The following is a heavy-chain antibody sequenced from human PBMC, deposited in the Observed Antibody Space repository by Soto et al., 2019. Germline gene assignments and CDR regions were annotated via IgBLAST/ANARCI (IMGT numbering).Heavy chain of an antibody. CDR3: ARGRRLIAARTIFDY. Sequence: ETLSLTCAVYGGSFSGYYWSWIRQPPGKGLEWIGEINHSGSTNYNPSLKSRVTISVDTSKNQFSLKLSSVTAADTAVYYCARGRRLIAARTIFDYWGQGTLVTVSS. J-gene: IGHJ4*02. CDR2: INHSGST. V-gene: IGHV4-34*01. CDR1: GGSFSGYY. D-gene: IGHD6-6*01.